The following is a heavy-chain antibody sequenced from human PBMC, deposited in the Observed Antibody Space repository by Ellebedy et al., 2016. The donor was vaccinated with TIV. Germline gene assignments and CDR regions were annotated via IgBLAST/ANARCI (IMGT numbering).Heavy chain of an antibody. V-gene: IGHV1-18*04. CDR3: GRELGMGRGAMDV. J-gene: IGHJ6*02. CDR2: SSAYNGNT. Sequence: AASVKVSCKASGYTFTSYGISWVRQAPGQGLEWMGWSSAYNGNTNYAQKFQGRASMTTDASTNTVHLDLMSLNFDDTAVYYCGRELGMGRGAMDVWGQGTTVTVSS. D-gene: IGHD7-27*01. CDR1: GYTFTSYG.